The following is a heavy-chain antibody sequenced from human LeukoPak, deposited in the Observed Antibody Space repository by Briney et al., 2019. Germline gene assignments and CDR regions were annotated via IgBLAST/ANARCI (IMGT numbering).Heavy chain of an antibody. CDR2: IKGKTDGGTT. CDR3: TTREKHLDY. Sequence: SWIRQAPGKGLEWVGLIKGKTDGGTTDYAAPVKGRFTISRDDSKNTLYLQLNSLKTEDTAVYYCTTREKHLDYWGQGTLVTVSS. V-gene: IGHV3-15*01. J-gene: IGHJ4*02.